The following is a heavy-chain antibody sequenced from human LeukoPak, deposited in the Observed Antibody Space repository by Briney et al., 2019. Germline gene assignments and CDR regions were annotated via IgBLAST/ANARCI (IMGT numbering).Heavy chain of an antibody. Sequence: PSETLSLTCTVSGGSISSGDYYWSWIRQPPGKGLEWIGYIYYSGSTYYNPSLKSRVTISVDTSKNQFSLKLNSVTAADTAVYYCARAARGLRFLEWPQGFDYWGQGTLVTVSS. CDR1: GGSISSGDYY. J-gene: IGHJ4*02. V-gene: IGHV4-30-4*08. CDR3: ARAARGLRFLEWPQGFDY. CDR2: IYYSGST. D-gene: IGHD3-3*01.